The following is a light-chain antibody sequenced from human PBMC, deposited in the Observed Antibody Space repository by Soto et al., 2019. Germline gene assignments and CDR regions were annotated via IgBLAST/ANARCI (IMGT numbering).Light chain of an antibody. J-gene: IGLJ1*01. Sequence: QSALTQPASVSGSPGQSITISCTGTSSDVGGYNYVSWYQQHPGKAPKLMIYDVSNRPSGVSNRFSGSKSGNTASLTISGLQAEDEADYYFSSYTSSSNLVVGTGTKVTVL. V-gene: IGLV2-14*01. CDR2: DVS. CDR1: SSDVGGYNY. CDR3: SSYTSSSNLV.